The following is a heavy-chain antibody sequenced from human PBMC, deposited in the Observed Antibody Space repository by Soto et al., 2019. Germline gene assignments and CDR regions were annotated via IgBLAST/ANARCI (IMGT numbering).Heavy chain of an antibody. Sequence: EVQLLESGGGLVQPGGSLRLSCVASGFTFCTHDMTWGRQAPGKGLEWVSVISASDGNTNYADSVKGRFTISRDNSKNTVFLQLNSLRVEDTAVYYCAKGGWLDDWGQGTLVTVSS. J-gene: IGHJ4*02. CDR2: ISASDGNT. V-gene: IGHV3-23*01. CDR3: AKGGWLDD. CDR1: GFTFCTHD. D-gene: IGHD2-15*01.